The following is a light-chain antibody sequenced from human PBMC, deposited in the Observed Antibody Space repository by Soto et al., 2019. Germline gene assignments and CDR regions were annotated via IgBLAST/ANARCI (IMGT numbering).Light chain of an antibody. CDR3: HQYGSSRAIA. Sequence: EIVLTQSPGTLHLSPGERATLSCRASQSVSNNYLAWYQQKPGQAPRLLIYGASSRATGFPDRFSGRGSGTDFTLTISRLEPEDFGMYYCHQYGSSRAIAFGHGTRLEI. CDR2: GAS. CDR1: QSVSNNY. V-gene: IGKV3-20*01. J-gene: IGKJ5*01.